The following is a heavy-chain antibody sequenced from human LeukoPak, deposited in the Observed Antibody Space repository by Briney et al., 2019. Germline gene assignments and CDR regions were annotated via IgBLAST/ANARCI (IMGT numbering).Heavy chain of an antibody. J-gene: IGHJ4*02. Sequence: TTSETLSLTCAVSGDSISNYYWSWIRQPPGKGPEWIGYIYTSGSTNYNPSLKSRVTISVDTSKNQFSLKLSSVTAADTAVYYCARGGQLWPDYWGQGTLVTVSS. CDR3: ARGGQLWPDY. D-gene: IGHD5-18*01. CDR1: GDSISNYY. V-gene: IGHV4-4*09. CDR2: IYTSGST.